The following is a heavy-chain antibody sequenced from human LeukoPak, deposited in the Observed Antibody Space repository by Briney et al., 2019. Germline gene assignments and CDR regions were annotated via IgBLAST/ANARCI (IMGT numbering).Heavy chain of an antibody. CDR2: IYYSGST. J-gene: IGHJ4*02. D-gene: IGHD2-2*02. CDR3: ARTKFYCSSTSCYSLGLDY. V-gene: IGHV4-30-4*08. CDR1: GGSISSGDYY. Sequence: SETLSLTCTVSGGSISSGDYYWSWIRQPPGKGLEWIGYIYYSGSTYYSPSLKSRVTISVDTSKNQFSLKLSSVTAADTAVYYCARTKFYCSSTSCYSLGLDYWGQGTLVTVSS.